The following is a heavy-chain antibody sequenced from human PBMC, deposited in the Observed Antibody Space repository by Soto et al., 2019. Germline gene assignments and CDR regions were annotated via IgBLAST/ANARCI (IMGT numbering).Heavy chain of an antibody. Sequence: PSETLSLTCTVSGASISSYFWTWIRQPAGKGLDWTGRISTSGTTNYNPSLKSRVTMSVDTSKNHFSLNLSSVTAADTAVYYCAREAGPDRWFDPWGQGTLVTVPQ. CDR3: AREAGPDRWFDP. CDR1: GASISSYF. V-gene: IGHV4-4*07. CDR2: ISTSGTT. D-gene: IGHD6-19*01. J-gene: IGHJ5*02.